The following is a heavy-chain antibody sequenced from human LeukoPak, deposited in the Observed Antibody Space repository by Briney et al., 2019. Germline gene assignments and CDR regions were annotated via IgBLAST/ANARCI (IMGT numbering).Heavy chain of an antibody. D-gene: IGHD1-26*01. CDR1: GFTVSSNY. CDR3: ARGMGAYDAFDV. V-gene: IGHV3-66*02. J-gene: IGHJ3*01. CDR2: MYSGGGT. Sequence: GGSLRLSCVASGFTVSSNYMNWVRQAPGKGLEWVSVMYSGGGTHYADSVQGRFTLSRDNSKSTLYLQRNTLRTEDTAVYYCARGMGAYDAFDVWGQGTMVTVSS.